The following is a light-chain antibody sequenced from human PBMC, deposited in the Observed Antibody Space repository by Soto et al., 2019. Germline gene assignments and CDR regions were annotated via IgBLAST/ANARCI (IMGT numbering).Light chain of an antibody. CDR2: DNN. Sequence: QPVLTQPPSVSGAPGQRVTISCTGNSSNIGAGYDVHWYQQLPGAAPKLLIFDNNNRPSGVPGRFSGSKSGTSASLAISGLQAEDEADYYCQSYDNSLTSSVIGGGTQLTVL. J-gene: IGLJ2*01. CDR3: QSYDNSLTSSV. CDR1: SSNIGAGYD. V-gene: IGLV1-40*01.